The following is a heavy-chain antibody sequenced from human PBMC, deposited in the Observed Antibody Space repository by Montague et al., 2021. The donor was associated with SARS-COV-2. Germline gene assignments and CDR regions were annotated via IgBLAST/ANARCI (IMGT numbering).Heavy chain of an antibody. CDR3: ARDAHIGSTWPFSGDGMDV. V-gene: IGHV6-1*01. CDR1: GDSVSSNSAA. D-gene: IGHD6-13*01. Sequence: CAISGDSVSSNSAAWNWIRQSPSRGLEWLGRTYYRSKWYNDYAVSVKSRITINPDTSKNQFSLQLNSVTPEDTAVYYCARDAHIGSTWPFSGDGMDVWGQGTTVTVSS. CDR2: TYYRSKWYN. J-gene: IGHJ6*02.